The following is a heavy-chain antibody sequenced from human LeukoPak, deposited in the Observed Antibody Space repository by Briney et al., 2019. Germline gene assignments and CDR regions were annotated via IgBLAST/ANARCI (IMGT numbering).Heavy chain of an antibody. CDR2: ISSSSSI. CDR3: ARVGLMVFAAAFDY. V-gene: IGHV3-21*01. CDR1: GFTFSSYS. J-gene: IGHJ4*02. D-gene: IGHD2-8*01. Sequence: GESLKISCAASGFTFSSYSMNWVRQAPEKGLEWVSSISSSSSIYYADSVKGRFTISRDNAKNSLYLQMNSLRADDTAEYYCARVGLMVFAAAFDYWGQGTLVTVSS.